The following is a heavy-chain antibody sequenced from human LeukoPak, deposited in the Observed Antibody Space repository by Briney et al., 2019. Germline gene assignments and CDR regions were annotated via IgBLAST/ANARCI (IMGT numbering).Heavy chain of an antibody. CDR1: GFIFSNYA. Sequence: HTGGSLRLSCAASGFIFSNYAMSWAPHAPGKGLEGVSAIGGSGGSTYYADSVKGRFTISRDNSKNTMYLQMNSLRAEDTAVYFCAKEANIVRWGSGGDSWGQGTLVTVSS. V-gene: IGHV3-23*01. D-gene: IGHD5-12*01. CDR2: IGGSGGST. CDR3: AKEANIVRWGSGGDS. J-gene: IGHJ4*02.